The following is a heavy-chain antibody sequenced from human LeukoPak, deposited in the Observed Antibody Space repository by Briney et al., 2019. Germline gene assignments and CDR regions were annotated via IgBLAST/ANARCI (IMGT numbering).Heavy chain of an antibody. CDR2: IIPIFGTA. CDR3: AIYYDFWSGYSSNRLFDP. D-gene: IGHD3-3*01. Sequence: GASVKVSCKASGGTFSSYAISWVRQAPGQGLEWMGGIIPIFGTANYAQKFQGRVTITADESTSTAYMELSSLRSEDTAVYYCAIYYDFWSGYSSNRLFDPWGQGTLVTVSS. J-gene: IGHJ5*02. CDR1: GGTFSSYA. V-gene: IGHV1-69*13.